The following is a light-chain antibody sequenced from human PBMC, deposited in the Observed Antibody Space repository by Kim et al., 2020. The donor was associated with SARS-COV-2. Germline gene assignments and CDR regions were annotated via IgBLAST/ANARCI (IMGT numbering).Light chain of an antibody. Sequence: VSPGKRAPLSCRARQSVGSNLAWYQQKPGQAPRLLIYGATTRATGIPARFGGSGSGTEFTLTISILQSEDFALYYCQQYNNRPLTFAGGTKVDIK. CDR2: GAT. CDR3: QQYNNRPLT. J-gene: IGKJ4*01. CDR1: QSVGSN. V-gene: IGKV3-15*01.